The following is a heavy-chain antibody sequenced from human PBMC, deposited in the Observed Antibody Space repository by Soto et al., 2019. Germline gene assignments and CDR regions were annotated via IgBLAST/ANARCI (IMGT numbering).Heavy chain of an antibody. Sequence: QVQLVQSGAEVRKPGSSVKVSCKASGGTFSTSAMNWVRQAPGQGLEWMGSIIPVFGTATYAQSSQGRLTSTADGSTTTGYMELSSLRSEDTAVYYCATQLSGELDFWGQGTLLIVSS. CDR3: ATQLSGELDF. D-gene: IGHD7-27*01. J-gene: IGHJ4*02. CDR1: GGTFSTSA. V-gene: IGHV1-69*15. CDR2: IIPVFGTA.